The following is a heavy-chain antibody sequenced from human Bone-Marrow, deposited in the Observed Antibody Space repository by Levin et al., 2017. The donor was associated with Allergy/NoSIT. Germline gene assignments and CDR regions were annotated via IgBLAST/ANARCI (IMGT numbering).Heavy chain of an antibody. CDR1: GDSINRAW. CDR2: IYHDGTT. CDR3: ATRGYGFSYGVY. J-gene: IGHJ4*02. D-gene: IGHD5-18*01. V-gene: IGHV4-4*02. Sequence: SQTLSLSCGVSGDSINRAWWFWVRQTPGKGLEWIGEIYHDGTTYYNPSLKSRLIISIDNSKNHFSLNLTSVTAADTAVFFCATRGYGFSYGVYWGQGILVTVSS.